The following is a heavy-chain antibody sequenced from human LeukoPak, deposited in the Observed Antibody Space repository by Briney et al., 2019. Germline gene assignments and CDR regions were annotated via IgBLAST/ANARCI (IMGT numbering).Heavy chain of an antibody. V-gene: IGHV3-30*18. CDR2: LSYDGTNT. CDR3: AKGKTYYYDSSGYLYY. J-gene: IGHJ4*02. Sequence: GRSLRLSCVASGFTFSSYSMQWVRQTPGKGLEWVGILSYDGTNTYYGESVKGRFTISRDNSQNTVYLQMNSLRAEDTAVYHCAKGKTYYYDSSGYLYYWGQGTLVTVSS. D-gene: IGHD3-22*01. CDR1: GFTFSSYS.